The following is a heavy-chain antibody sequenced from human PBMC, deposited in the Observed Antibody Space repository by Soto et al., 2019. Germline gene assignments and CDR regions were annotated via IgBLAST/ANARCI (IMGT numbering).Heavy chain of an antibody. V-gene: IGHV3-21*01. CDR3: ARASLISSGWYIEDFDY. Sequence: GSLRLSCAASGFTFSSYSMNWVRQAPGKGLEWVSSISSSSSYIYYADSVKGRFTISRDNAKNSLYLQMNSLRAEDTAVYYCARASLISSGWYIEDFDYWGKGTLVTVSS. CDR2: ISSSSSYI. J-gene: IGHJ4*02. CDR1: GFTFSSYS. D-gene: IGHD6-19*01.